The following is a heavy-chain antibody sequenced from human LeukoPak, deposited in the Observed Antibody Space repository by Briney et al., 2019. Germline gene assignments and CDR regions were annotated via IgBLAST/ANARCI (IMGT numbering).Heavy chain of an antibody. CDR1: GGSFSAYY. D-gene: IGHD1-1*01. V-gene: IGHV4-34*01. CDR3: ARGLTISETGYFDY. J-gene: IGHJ4*03. CDR2: INHRGDT. Sequence: PLETLSLTCAVYGGSFSAYYWSWIRQSPGKGLEWIAEINHRGDTNYNPSVKSRVSISVDTSKNQFSLKVTSLTAADTAVYYCARGLTISETGYFDYWGQGTLVTVSS.